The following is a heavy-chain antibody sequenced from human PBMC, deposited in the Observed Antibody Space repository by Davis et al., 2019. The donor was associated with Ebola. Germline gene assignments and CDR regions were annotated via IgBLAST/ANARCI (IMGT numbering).Heavy chain of an antibody. CDR3: AVSYASAIPWEGYFDD. CDR2: ISSSASYK. Sequence: GESLKISCAASGFTFSVYYMSWIRQAPGKGPEWVSSISSSASYKNYADSVKGRFTIPRDDAKKSLYLQMDSLRAEDTAVYYCAVSYASAIPWEGYFDDWGQGTLVTVSS. D-gene: IGHD3-10*01. CDR1: GFTFSVYY. J-gene: IGHJ4*02. V-gene: IGHV3-11*06.